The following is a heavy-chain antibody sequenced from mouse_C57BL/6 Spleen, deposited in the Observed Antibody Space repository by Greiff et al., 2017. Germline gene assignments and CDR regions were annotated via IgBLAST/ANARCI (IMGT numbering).Heavy chain of an antibody. CDR2: IRSKSSNYAT. CDR1: GFTFNTYA. CDR3: VREGVYYGSSYGYFDV. J-gene: IGHJ1*03. V-gene: IGHV10-3*01. D-gene: IGHD1-1*01. Sequence: EVNVVESGGGLVQPKGSLKLSCAASGFTFNTYAMHWVRQAPGKGLEWVARIRSKSSNYATYYADSVKDRFTISRDDSQSMLYLQMNNLKTEDTAMYYCVREGVYYGSSYGYFDVWGTGTTVTVSS.